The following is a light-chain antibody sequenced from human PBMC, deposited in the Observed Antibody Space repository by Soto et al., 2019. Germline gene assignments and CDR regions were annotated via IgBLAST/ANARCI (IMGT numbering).Light chain of an antibody. Sequence: DIRITQPPSTLSGSVGDRVTITCRASQTIISWLAWYQQKPGTAPKLLIYKASTLKSGVPSRFSGSGSGTELTLTISSLQPDAFATSYCQHYHSYSEAFGQGTKVDIK. CDR2: KAS. CDR1: QTIISW. J-gene: IGKJ1*01. CDR3: QHYHSYSEA. V-gene: IGKV1-5*03.